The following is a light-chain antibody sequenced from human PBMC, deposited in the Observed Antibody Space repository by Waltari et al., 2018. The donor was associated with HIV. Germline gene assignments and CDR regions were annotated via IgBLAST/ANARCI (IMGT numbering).Light chain of an antibody. V-gene: IGLV6-57*04. CDR3: QSYGSTDYV. J-gene: IGLJ1*01. Sequence: NFMLTQPHSVSESPGKTVTISCTRSSGYLVSNYVQRYQQRPGSVPTTVIYEGSQRPAGVPDRFSGSIDSSSNSASLTISGLKTEDEADYYCQSYGSTDYVFGSGTKVTVL. CDR1: SGYLVSNY. CDR2: EGS.